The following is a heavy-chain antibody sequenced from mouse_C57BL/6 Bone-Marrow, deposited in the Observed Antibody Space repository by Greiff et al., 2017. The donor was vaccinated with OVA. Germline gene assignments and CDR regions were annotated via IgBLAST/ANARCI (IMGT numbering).Heavy chain of an antibody. CDR1: GYTFTDYY. CDR2: INPNNGGT. D-gene: IGHD6-1*01. CDR3: ATSVSFAY. Sequence: VQLQQSGPELVKPGASVKISCKASGYTFTDYYMNWVKQSHGKSLEWIGDINPNNGGTSYNQKFKGKATLTVDKSSSTAYMELRSLTSEDSAVYYCATSVSFAYWGQGTLVTVSA. V-gene: IGHV1-26*01. J-gene: IGHJ3*01.